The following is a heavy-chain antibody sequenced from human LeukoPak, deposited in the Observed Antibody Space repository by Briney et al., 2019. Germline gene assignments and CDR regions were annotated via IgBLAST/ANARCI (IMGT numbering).Heavy chain of an antibody. D-gene: IGHD3-3*01. Sequence: SETLSLTCAVYGGSFSGYYWSWIRQPPGKGLEWIGEINHSGSTNYNPSLKSRVTISVDTSKNQFSLKLSSVTAADTAVYYCARESPFDFWSGSPHFDYWGQGTLVTVSS. CDR3: ARESPFDFWSGSPHFDY. CDR2: INHSGST. J-gene: IGHJ4*02. CDR1: GGSFSGYY. V-gene: IGHV4-34*01.